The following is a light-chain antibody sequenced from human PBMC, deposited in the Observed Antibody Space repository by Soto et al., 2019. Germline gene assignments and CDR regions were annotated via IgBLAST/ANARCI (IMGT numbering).Light chain of an antibody. Sequence: VLTQPTSVSGAPGQRVTLSCTRSSSNIGAGYDVHWYQQLPGTAPKLLIYGNSNRPSGVPDRFSGSKSGTSASLAITGLQAEDEADYYCQSYDSSLSGLVFGGGTKLTVL. V-gene: IGLV1-40*01. CDR1: SSNIGAGYD. CDR2: GNS. J-gene: IGLJ2*01. CDR3: QSYDSSLSGLV.